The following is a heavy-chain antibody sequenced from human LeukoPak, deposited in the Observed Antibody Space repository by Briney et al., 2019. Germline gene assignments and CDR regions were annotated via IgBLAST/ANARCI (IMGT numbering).Heavy chain of an antibody. CDR3: ANHYGSESYYNQWNFDY. Sequence: GGSLRLSCAASGFTFSNSAMSWVRQAPGKGLEWVSAISASGGSTYYADSLKGRFTISRDNSKNTLYLHVSSLRAEDTAVYYCANHYGSESYYNQWNFDYWGQGTLVTVSS. D-gene: IGHD3-10*01. V-gene: IGHV3-23*01. CDR2: ISASGGST. CDR1: GFTFSNSA. J-gene: IGHJ4*02.